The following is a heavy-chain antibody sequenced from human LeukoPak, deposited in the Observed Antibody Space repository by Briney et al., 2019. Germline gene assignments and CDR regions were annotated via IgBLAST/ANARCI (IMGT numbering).Heavy chain of an antibody. J-gene: IGHJ3*02. Sequence: GGSLRLSCAASGFTFSSYAMSWVRQAPGKGLEWVSVISGSGGSTYYADSVKGRFTISRDNSKNMMYLQINSLRPEDTAIYYCAKDQSGTYPSAFDIWGQGTLVTVSS. D-gene: IGHD1-26*01. CDR2: ISGSGGST. CDR1: GFTFSSYA. CDR3: AKDQSGTYPSAFDI. V-gene: IGHV3-23*01.